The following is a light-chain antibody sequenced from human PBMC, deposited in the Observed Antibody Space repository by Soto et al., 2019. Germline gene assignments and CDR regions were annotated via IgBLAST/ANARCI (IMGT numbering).Light chain of an antibody. CDR2: AAS. Sequence: DFEMTQSPSSLSASVRDTITITCRASQSISNHLTWYQHKPGKGPNLLIYAASSVQSGVPSRFSGSGSATEFSVTISIEQTDDSATYHCQQDNSVWTFGQGTRWIS. CDR3: QQDNSVWT. CDR1: QSISNH. V-gene: IGKV1-16*01. J-gene: IGKJ1*01.